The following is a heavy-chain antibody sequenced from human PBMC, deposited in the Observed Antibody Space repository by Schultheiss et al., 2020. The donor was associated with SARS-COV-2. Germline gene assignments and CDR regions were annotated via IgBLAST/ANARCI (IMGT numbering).Heavy chain of an antibody. CDR3: AREVADYYGSVGMDV. J-gene: IGHJ6*02. Sequence: ASVKVSCKASGYTFTGYYMHWVRQAPGQGLEWMGWINPNSGGTNYIQKFQGWVTLTRDTSISTAYMELSRLRSDDTAVYYCAREVADYYGSVGMDVWGQGTTVTVSS. CDR2: INPNSGGT. V-gene: IGHV1-2*04. D-gene: IGHD3-10*01. CDR1: GYTFTGYY.